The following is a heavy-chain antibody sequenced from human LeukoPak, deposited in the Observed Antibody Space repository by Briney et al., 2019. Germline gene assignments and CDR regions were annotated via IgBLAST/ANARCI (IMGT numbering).Heavy chain of an antibody. CDR1: GGSISSSSYY. J-gene: IGHJ6*03. Sequence: SGTLSLTCTVSGGSISSSSYYWGWIRHPPGKGLEWIANIHYSGSTLYNPSLKSRVTISVDTSKNQFSLKLSSVAAADTALYYCARTYSYYHYMDVWGKGTTVTVS. CDR3: ARTYSYYHYMDV. CDR2: IHYSGST. D-gene: IGHD2-15*01. V-gene: IGHV4-39*01.